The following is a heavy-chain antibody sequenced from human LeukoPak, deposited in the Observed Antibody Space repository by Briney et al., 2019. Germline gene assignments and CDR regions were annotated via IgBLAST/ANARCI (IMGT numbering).Heavy chain of an antibody. V-gene: IGHV4-61*05. CDR2: IYYSGST. CDR3: ARGGSSQAPFDY. J-gene: IGHJ4*02. CDR1: GGSISSSSHH. Sequence: SETLSLTCTVSGGSISSSSHHWGWIRQPPGKGLEWIGYIYYSGSTNYNPSLKSRVTISVDTSKNQFSLKLSSVTAADTAVYYCARGGSSQAPFDYWGQGILVTVSS. D-gene: IGHD6-13*01.